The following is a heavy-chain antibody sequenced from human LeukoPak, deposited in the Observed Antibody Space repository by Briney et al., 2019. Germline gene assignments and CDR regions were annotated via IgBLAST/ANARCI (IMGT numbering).Heavy chain of an antibody. V-gene: IGHV4-61*01. CDR2: ISYSGNT. CDR1: GGSISSSSYY. Sequence: SETLSLTCTVSGGSISSSSYYWGWVRQPPGKGLEWIGYISYSGNTNYNPSLKSRVTISVDTSKNQFSLKLSSVTAADTAVYYCARDRATLILDYWGQGTPVTVSS. J-gene: IGHJ4*02. CDR3: ARDRATLILDY.